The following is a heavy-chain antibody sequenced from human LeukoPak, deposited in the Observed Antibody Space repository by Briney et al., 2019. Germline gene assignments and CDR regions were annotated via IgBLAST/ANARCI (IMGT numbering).Heavy chain of an antibody. CDR3: ARHPPPTYYYDSSGYYYFDY. CDR2: ISAYNGNA. D-gene: IGHD3-22*01. Sequence: ASVKVSCKASGYTFTSYGISWVRQAPGQGLKWMGWISAYNGNANYAQKLQGRVTMTTDTSTSTAYMELRSLRSDDTAVFYCARHPPPTYYYDSSGYYYFDYWGQGTLVTVSS. V-gene: IGHV1-18*01. J-gene: IGHJ4*02. CDR1: GYTFTSYG.